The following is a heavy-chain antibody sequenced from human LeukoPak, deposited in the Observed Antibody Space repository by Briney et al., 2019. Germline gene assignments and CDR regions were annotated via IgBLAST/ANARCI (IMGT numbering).Heavy chain of an antibody. J-gene: IGHJ6*02. CDR3: ARDQLDSSGWYGPYYYYYYGMDV. V-gene: IGHV1-69*04. CDR1: GGTFSSYA. D-gene: IGHD6-19*01. Sequence: ASVKVSCKASGGTFSSYAISWVRQAPGQGLEWMGRIIPILGIANYAQKFQGRVTITADKSTSTAYMELSSLRSGDTAVYYCARDQLDSSGWYGPYYYYYYGMDVWGQGTTVTVSS. CDR2: IIPILGIA.